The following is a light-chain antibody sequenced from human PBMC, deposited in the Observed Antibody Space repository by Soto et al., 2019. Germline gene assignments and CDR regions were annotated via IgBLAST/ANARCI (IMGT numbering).Light chain of an antibody. J-gene: IGKJ5*01. Sequence: LTQSPGTLSLSPGERATLSCRASQSVSSSYLAWYQQKPGQAPRLLIYGASSRATGIPPRFSGSGSGTDFTLTISSLEPEDSAVYYCQQRHMWPITFGQGTRLEI. CDR1: QSVSSSY. V-gene: IGKV3D-20*02. CDR2: GAS. CDR3: QQRHMWPIT.